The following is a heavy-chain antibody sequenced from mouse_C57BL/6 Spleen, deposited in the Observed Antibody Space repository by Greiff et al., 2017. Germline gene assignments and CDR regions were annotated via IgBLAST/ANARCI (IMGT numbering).Heavy chain of an antibody. CDR1: GFSLSTSGMG. CDR3: ARVIYDGYYGYAMDY. D-gene: IGHD2-3*01. V-gene: IGHV8-12*01. J-gene: IGHJ4*01. Sequence: QVTLKVCGPGILQSSQTLSLTCSFSGFSLSTSGMGVSWIRQPSGKGLEWLAHIYWDDDKRYNPSLKSRLTISKDTSSNQVFLKITSVDTADTATYYCARVIYDGYYGYAMDYWGQGTSVTVSS. CDR2: IYWDDDK.